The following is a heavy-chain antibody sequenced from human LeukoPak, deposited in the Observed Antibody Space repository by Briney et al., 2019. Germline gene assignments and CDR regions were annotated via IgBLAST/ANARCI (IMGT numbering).Heavy chain of an antibody. CDR3: ARGEYSSSWVDY. Sequence: ASVKVSCKASGYTFTSYDINWVRQATGQGLEWMGWMNPNSGNTGYAQKFQGRVTITRNTSISTAYMELSSLRSEDTAVYYCARGEYSSSWVDYWGQGTLVTVSS. CDR2: MNPNSGNT. J-gene: IGHJ4*02. CDR1: GYTFTSYD. D-gene: IGHD6-6*01. V-gene: IGHV1-8*03.